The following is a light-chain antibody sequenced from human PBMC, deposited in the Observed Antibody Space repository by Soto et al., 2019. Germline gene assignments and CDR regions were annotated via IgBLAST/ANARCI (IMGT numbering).Light chain of an antibody. Sequence: QSALTQPASVSGSPGQSITISCTGTSSDIGYFNYVSWYQQYPTKAPKLMIYDVSERPSGVSNRFSGSKSGNTASLTISGLQAEDEADYYCTSYTTSNTVIFGGGTKVTVL. CDR1: SSDIGYFNY. CDR2: DVS. J-gene: IGLJ2*01. CDR3: TSYTTSNTVI. V-gene: IGLV2-14*03.